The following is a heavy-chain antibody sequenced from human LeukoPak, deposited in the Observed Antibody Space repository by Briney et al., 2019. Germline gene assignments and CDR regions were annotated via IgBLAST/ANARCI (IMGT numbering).Heavy chain of an antibody. J-gene: IGHJ4*02. CDR1: GGSISSYY. D-gene: IGHD3-10*01. Sequence: SETLSLTCTVPGGSISSYYWSWIRQPPGKGLEWIGYIYYSGSTNYNPSLKSRVTISVDTSKNQFSPKLSSVTAADTAVYYCARQAFGVFDYWGQGTLVTVSS. V-gene: IGHV4-59*01. CDR3: ARQAFGVFDY. CDR2: IYYSGST.